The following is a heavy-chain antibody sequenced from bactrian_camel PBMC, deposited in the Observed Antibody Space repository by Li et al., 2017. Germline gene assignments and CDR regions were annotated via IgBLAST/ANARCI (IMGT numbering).Heavy chain of an antibody. Sequence: VQLVESGGGSVQAGGSLTLSCSASGNMFSINAMGWFRQAPGKEREGVATIGRDITTYADSVKGRFTISRDNAKNTVYLQMNNLKPEDTAMYFCAADPLGGNCLLVQLTSSRILQPGDPGHRL. D-gene: IGHD3*01. CDR1: GNMFSINA. CDR2: IGRDIT. J-gene: IGHJ4*01. V-gene: IGHV3S53*01.